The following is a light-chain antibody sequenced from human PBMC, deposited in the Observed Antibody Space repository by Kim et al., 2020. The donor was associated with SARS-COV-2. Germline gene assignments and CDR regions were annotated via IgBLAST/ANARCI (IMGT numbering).Light chain of an antibody. CDR1: RNILYSINNENY. CDR3: QQYFAPPWT. V-gene: IGKV4-1*01. Sequence: DIVMTQSPVSLAVSLGEGATINCKSSRNILYSINNENYLAWFQQRPGQPPKLLIYWASIRESGVPDRFSGSGSGTDFTLTISSLQAEDVAVYYCQQYFAPPWTFGQGTKVDIK. J-gene: IGKJ1*01. CDR2: WAS.